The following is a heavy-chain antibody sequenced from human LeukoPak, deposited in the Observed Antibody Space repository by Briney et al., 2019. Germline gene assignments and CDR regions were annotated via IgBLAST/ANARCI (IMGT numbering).Heavy chain of an antibody. J-gene: IGHJ4*02. CDR1: GFNFSSYA. CDR3: AKDPYPHIAVAGTFGY. V-gene: IGHV3-23*01. D-gene: IGHD6-19*01. CDR2: ISGSGGST. Sequence: PGGSLRLSCAASGFNFSSYAMSWVRQAPGKGLEWVSAISGSGGSTYYADSGKGRFTISRDNSKNTLYLQMNSLRAEDTAVYYCAKDPYPHIAVAGTFGYWGQGTLVTVSS.